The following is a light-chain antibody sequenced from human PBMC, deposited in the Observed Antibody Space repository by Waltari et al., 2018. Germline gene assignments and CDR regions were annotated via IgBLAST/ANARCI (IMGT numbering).Light chain of an antibody. Sequence: QSALTQPASVSGSPGQSITISCTGTSSDVGRYNLFSWYQQNPGKAPKLMIYEVSKRPSGDSNRFSGSKSGNTASLTISGLQAEDEADYYCCSYAGSSTYVFGTGTKVTVL. V-gene: IGLV2-23*02. CDR1: SSDVGRYNL. J-gene: IGLJ1*01. CDR2: EVS. CDR3: CSYAGSSTYV.